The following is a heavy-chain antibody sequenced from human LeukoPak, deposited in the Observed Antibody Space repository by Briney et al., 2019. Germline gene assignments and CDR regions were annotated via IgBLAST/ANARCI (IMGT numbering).Heavy chain of an antibody. CDR3: ARVRGNWYFDY. CDR1: GGSTSGYY. Sequence: PSETLSLTCTVSGGSTSGYYWSWIRQPAGQGLEWIGRIYSSGSTNYNPSLKSRVTMSVDTSENQFSLKLSSVTAADTAVYYCARVRGNWYFDYWGQGILVAVSS. D-gene: IGHD1-20*01. J-gene: IGHJ4*02. CDR2: IYSSGST. V-gene: IGHV4-4*07.